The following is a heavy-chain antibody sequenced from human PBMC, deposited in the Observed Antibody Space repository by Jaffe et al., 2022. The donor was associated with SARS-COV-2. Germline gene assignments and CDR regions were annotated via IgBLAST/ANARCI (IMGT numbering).Heavy chain of an antibody. CDR2: ISVSGNSI. V-gene: IGHV3-11*01. D-gene: IGHD4-4*01. J-gene: IGHJ3*02. Sequence: QVQLVESGGGLVKPGGSLRLSCTASGFTFSDYYMSWIRQAPGKGLEWVSYISVSGNSIDYADSVKGRFTISRDNDKNSLYLQMNSLRAEDTALYYCVREQMTTVMGAFDIWGQGTMVTISS. CDR3: VREQMTTVMGAFDI. CDR1: GFTFSDYY.